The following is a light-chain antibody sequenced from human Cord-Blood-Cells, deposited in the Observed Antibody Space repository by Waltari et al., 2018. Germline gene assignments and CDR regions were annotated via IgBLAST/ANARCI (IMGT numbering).Light chain of an antibody. J-gene: IGLJ2*01. CDR1: KLGDKY. CDR2: QDS. V-gene: IGLV3-1*01. CDR3: QAWDSSTAV. Sequence: SYELTQPPSVSVSPGQTASITCSGDKLGDKYASWYQQKPGQSPVLVIYQDSKRPSGIPERFAGSISGNAATLTISGTQAMDEADYYCQAWDSSTAVFGGGTKLTVL.